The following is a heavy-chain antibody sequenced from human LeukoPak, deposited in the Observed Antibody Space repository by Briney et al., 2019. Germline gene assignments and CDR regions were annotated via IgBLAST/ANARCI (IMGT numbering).Heavy chain of an antibody. Sequence: GGSLRLSCAASGFTFDDYTVHWVRQAPGKGLEWVSLISWDGGSTYYADSVKGRFTISRDNSKNTLFMQMNSLRAEDTAVYYCAKDFYDSSGSRYDYWGQGTLVTVSS. J-gene: IGHJ4*02. D-gene: IGHD3-22*01. CDR1: GFTFDDYT. CDR2: ISWDGGST. V-gene: IGHV3-43*01. CDR3: AKDFYDSSGSRYDY.